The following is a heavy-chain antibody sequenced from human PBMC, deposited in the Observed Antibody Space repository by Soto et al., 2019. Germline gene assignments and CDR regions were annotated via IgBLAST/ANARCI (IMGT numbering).Heavy chain of an antibody. CDR1: GYTFINYY. CDR2: INPSSGHT. Sequence: SVNVSCKASGYTFINYYIHWVRQTPGQGLEWLGMINPSSGHTNSAQKFRARVTLTRGPSTHTVDIDLSSLRSEDTAVCYCARSTDRYYFDYWGQGTLVTVSS. D-gene: IGHD1-26*01. J-gene: IGHJ4*02. V-gene: IGHV1-46*01. CDR3: ARSTDRYYFDY.